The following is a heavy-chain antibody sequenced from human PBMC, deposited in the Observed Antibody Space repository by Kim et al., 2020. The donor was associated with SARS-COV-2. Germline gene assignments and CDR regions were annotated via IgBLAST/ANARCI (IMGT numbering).Heavy chain of an antibody. CDR1: GYTFTSYG. CDR2: ISAYNGNT. CDR3: ARAGKAYCSGGSCYSGH. D-gene: IGHD2-15*01. Sequence: ASVKVSCKASGYTFTSYGISWVRQAPGQGLEWMGWISAYNGNTNYAQKLQGRVTMTTDTSTSTAYMELRSLRSDDTAVYYCARAGKAYCSGGSCYSGHWGQGTLVTVSS. J-gene: IGHJ4*02. V-gene: IGHV1-18*01.